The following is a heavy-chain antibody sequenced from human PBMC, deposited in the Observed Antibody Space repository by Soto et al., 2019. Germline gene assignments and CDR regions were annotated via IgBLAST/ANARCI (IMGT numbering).Heavy chain of an antibody. CDR2: ISGDSGRT. CDR1: GFTFTSYA. Sequence: EVQLLESGGGLVQPGGSLRLSCAASGFTFTSYAMTWVRQAPGEALEWLSTISGDSGRTFYADSVMGRFTISRDNSKNTLYLQMNSLRAGDTAVYYCAKGGSAYCSQGTCYHPFDYWGQGTSVTVSS. D-gene: IGHD2-21*01. V-gene: IGHV3-23*01. J-gene: IGHJ4*02. CDR3: AKGGSAYCSQGTCYHPFDY.